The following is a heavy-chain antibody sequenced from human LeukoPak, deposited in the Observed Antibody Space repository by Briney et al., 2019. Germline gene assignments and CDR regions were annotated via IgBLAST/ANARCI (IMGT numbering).Heavy chain of an antibody. CDR1: GYTFTSYG. J-gene: IGHJ4*02. Sequence: EASVKVSCKASGYTFTSYGISWVRQAPGQGLEWMGWISAYNGNTNYAQKLQGRVTMTTDTSTSTAYMEVRSLRSDDTAVYYCARETLGYCSGGSCYSDFGYFDYWGQGTLVTVSS. V-gene: IGHV1-18*01. CDR2: ISAYNGNT. CDR3: ARETLGYCSGGSCYSDFGYFDY. D-gene: IGHD2-15*01.